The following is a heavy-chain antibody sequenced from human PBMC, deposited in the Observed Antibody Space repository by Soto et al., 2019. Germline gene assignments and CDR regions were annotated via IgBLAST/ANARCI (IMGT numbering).Heavy chain of an antibody. J-gene: IGHJ6*02. Sequence: GSLRLSCAASGFTVSSNYMSWVRQAPGKGLEWVSVMYSGGSTYYADSVKGRFTISRDNPKNTLYLQMNSLRAEDTAVYYCARVGRPTYYSYAMDVWGQGTTVTVSS. CDR1: GFTVSSNY. V-gene: IGHV3-66*01. CDR2: MYSGGST. CDR3: ARVGRPTYYSYAMDV. D-gene: IGHD1-26*01.